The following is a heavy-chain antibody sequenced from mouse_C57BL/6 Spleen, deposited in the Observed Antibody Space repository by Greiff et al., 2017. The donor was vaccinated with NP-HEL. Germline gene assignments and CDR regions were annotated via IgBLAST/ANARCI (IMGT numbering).Heavy chain of an antibody. Sequence: VQLQQPGAELVKPGASVKMSCKASGYTFTSYWITWVKQRPGQGLEWIGDIYPGSGSTNYNEKFKSKATLTVDTSSSTAYMQLSSLTSEDSAVYYCARGGYYDYDGAWFAYWGQGTLVTVSA. CDR3: ARGGYYDYDGAWFAY. CDR2: IYPGSGST. CDR1: GYTFTSYW. J-gene: IGHJ3*01. V-gene: IGHV1-55*01. D-gene: IGHD2-4*01.